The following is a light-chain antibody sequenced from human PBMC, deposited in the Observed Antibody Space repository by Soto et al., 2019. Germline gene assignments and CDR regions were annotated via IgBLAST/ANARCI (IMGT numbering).Light chain of an antibody. CDR1: SSNIGSNT. CDR3: AAWDDSPNGLGV. CDR2: TNN. J-gene: IGLJ3*02. Sequence: QSVLTQPPSASGTPGQSVTISCSGSSSNIGSNTVNWDQQLPGTAPKLVIYTNNQRPSGVSDRFSGSKSGTSASLAISGLRYEDEADYYCAAWDDSPNGLGVFGGGTKVTVL. V-gene: IGLV1-44*01.